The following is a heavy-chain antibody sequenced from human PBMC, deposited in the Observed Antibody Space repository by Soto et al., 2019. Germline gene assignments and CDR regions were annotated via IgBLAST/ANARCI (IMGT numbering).Heavy chain of an antibody. CDR1: GFTFSSSA. CDR2: TGGISGMT. J-gene: IGHJ4*02. D-gene: IGHD3-16*02. CDR3: AKGNLSAPMYYFDY. V-gene: IGHV3-23*01. Sequence: GGSLRLSCAASGFTFSSSAVNWVRQAPGKGLEWVSSTGGISGMTFFADSVKGRFTVSRDTSKNTLYLEMNTLRVEDTAVYYCAKGNLSAPMYYFDYWGQGTPVTVSS.